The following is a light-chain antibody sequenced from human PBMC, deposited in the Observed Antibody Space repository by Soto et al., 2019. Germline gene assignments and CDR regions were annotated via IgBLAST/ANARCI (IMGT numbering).Light chain of an antibody. Sequence: EIVMTQSPATLSVSPGERATLSCSASQSVSSNLAWYQQKPGPAPRLLIYGASTRATGIPARFSGSGSGTEFTLPISSLQSEDFAVYSCQQYNNWPPLTFGGGTKVEIK. J-gene: IGKJ4*01. CDR1: QSVSSN. V-gene: IGKV3-15*01. CDR3: QQYNNWPPLT. CDR2: GAS.